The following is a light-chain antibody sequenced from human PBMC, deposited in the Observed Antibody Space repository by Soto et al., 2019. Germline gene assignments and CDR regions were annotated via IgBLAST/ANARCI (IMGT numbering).Light chain of an antibody. CDR3: AAWDDSLSGYV. Sequence: QSVRTHPPSASWTPGQRVTISCSGSSSNIGRNRVSWYQHLPGTAPKLLIYRNNQRPSGVPDRFSGSKSGTSASLAISGLRSEDEADYYCAAWDDSLSGYVFGTGTKVTVL. J-gene: IGLJ1*01. CDR1: SSNIGRNR. CDR2: RNN. V-gene: IGLV1-47*01.